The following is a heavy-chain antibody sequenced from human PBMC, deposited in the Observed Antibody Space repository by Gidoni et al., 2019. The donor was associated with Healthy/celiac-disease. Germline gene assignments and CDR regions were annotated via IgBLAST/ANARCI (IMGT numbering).Heavy chain of an antibody. V-gene: IGHV3-21*01. CDR3: ARDRSEVPGVAGMDV. CDR1: GFTFSSYS. Sequence: EVQLVESGGGLVKPGGSLRLSCAASGFTFSSYSMNGVRQAPGKGLEWVSSISSSSSYIYYADSVKGRFTISRDNAKNSLYLQMNSLRAEDTAVYYCARDRSEVPGVAGMDVWGQGTTVTVSS. J-gene: IGHJ6*02. CDR2: ISSSSSYI.